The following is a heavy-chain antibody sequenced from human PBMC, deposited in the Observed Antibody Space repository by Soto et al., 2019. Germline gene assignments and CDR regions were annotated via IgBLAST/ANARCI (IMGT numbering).Heavy chain of an antibody. V-gene: IGHV3-74*01. CDR3: ALVGGYCSSTSCFDY. J-gene: IGHJ4*02. CDR1: GFTFSGYW. D-gene: IGHD2-2*01. CDR2: INSDGSST. Sequence: EVQLVESGGGLVQPGGSLRLSCAASGFTFSGYWMHWVRQAPGKGLVWVSRINSDGSSTSYADSVKGRFTISRDNAKNTLYLQMNSLRAEDTAVYYCALVGGYCSSTSCFDYWGQGTLVTVSS.